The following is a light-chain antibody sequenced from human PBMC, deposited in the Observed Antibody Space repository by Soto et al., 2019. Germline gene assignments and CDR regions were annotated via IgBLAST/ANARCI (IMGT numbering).Light chain of an antibody. CDR1: SGHNSYI. V-gene: IGLV4-60*03. Sequence: QLVLTQSSSASASLGSSVKLTCTLSSGHNSYIIAWHQQRPGKAPRYLMKVENSGSYNKGSGVPDRFSGSSSGADRYLTISNLQSEDEADYYCETWDSNTRVFGGGTQLTVL. CDR3: ETWDSNTRV. CDR2: VENSGSY. J-gene: IGLJ3*02.